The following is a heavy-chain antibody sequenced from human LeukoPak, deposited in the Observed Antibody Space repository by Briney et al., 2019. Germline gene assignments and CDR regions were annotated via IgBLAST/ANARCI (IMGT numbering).Heavy chain of an antibody. V-gene: IGHV1-18*01. CDR3: ARDQLRYFDWLLRVYYYGMDV. J-gene: IGHJ6*02. Sequence: ASVKVSCKASGYTFTSYGISWVRQAPGQGLEWMGWISAYNGNTNYAQKLQGRVTMTTETSTSTAYMELRSLRSDDTAVYYCARDQLRYFDWLLRVYYYGMDVWGQGTTVTVSS. CDR1: GYTFTSYG. D-gene: IGHD3-9*01. CDR2: ISAYNGNT.